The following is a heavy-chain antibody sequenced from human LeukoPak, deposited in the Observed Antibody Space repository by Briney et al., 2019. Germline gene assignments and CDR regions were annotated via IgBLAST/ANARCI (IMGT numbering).Heavy chain of an antibody. D-gene: IGHD2-2*02. Sequence: GGSLRLSCAASGFTFSSYEMNWVRQAPGKRLDWVSYISSSGTTIYYADSVKGRFTISRDNAKNSLYLQMNSLRAEDTDVCYCARGGIPPDYWGQGTLVTVSS. J-gene: IGHJ4*02. CDR2: ISSSGTTI. CDR3: ARGGIPPDY. CDR1: GFTFSSYE. V-gene: IGHV3-48*03.